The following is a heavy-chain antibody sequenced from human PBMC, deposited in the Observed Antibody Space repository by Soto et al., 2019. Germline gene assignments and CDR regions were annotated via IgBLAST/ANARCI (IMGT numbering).Heavy chain of an antibody. CDR2: ITPISGAT. Sequence: QVQLVQSGAEVKKPGSSVKVSCKVSGGTFRTYAINWVRQAPGQGLEWMGGITPISGATNHAQKFRGRVTISADESTSTALMDLSSLRHKDTAVYYCARDGTWGQGYLVTVSS. CDR1: GGTFRTYA. V-gene: IGHV1-69*01. J-gene: IGHJ5*02. CDR3: ARDGT.